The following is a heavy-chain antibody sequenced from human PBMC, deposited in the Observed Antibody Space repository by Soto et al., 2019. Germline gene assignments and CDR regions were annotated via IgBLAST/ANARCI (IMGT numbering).Heavy chain of an antibody. CDR3: ARTLSGFTYGSRQFYFDY. V-gene: IGHV4-4*07. CDR1: GDPITSYF. Sequence: PSETLSLTCTVSGDPITSYFWTWLRQPAGKGLEWIGHVFPGGPTSHNSSLKSRVSMSVDTSKNQFSLTLTSVTAADTAVYYCARTLSGFTYGSRQFYFDYWGQGTPVTVSS. CDR2: VFPGGPT. J-gene: IGHJ4*02. D-gene: IGHD3-10*01.